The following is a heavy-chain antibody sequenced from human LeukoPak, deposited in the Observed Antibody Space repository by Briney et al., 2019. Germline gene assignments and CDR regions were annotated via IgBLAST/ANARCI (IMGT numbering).Heavy chain of an antibody. CDR3: ARDLHYGDYAYYFDY. CDR2: IYHSGST. V-gene: IGHV4-38-2*02. CDR1: GYSISSGYY. Sequence: SETLSLTCTVSGYSISSGYYWGWIRQPPGKGLEWIGSIYHSGSTYYNPSLKSRVTISVDTSKNQFSLKLSSVTAADTAVYYCARDLHYGDYAYYFDYWGQGTLVTVSS. D-gene: IGHD4-17*01. J-gene: IGHJ4*02.